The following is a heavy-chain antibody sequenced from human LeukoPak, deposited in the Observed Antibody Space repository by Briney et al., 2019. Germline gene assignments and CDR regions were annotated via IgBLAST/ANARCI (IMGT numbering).Heavy chain of an antibody. Sequence: SETLSLTCIVSGGSISSYYWSWVRQPPGKGREWIGYIYYSGSTNYNASPKSRVTISVATSKNQFSLKLSSLTAADTAVYYCARVPSSDWGYYYYYMDVWGKGTTVTV. CDR3: ARVPSSDWGYYYYYMDV. V-gene: IGHV4-59*01. J-gene: IGHJ6*03. CDR2: IYYSGST. CDR1: GGSISSYY. D-gene: IGHD3-16*01.